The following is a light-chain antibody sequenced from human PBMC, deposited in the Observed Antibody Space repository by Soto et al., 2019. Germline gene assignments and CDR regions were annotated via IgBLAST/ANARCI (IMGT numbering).Light chain of an antibody. CDR2: DAS. V-gene: IGKV3-11*01. CDR3: QQRKNWPIT. J-gene: IGKJ5*01. CDR1: QSVNNY. Sequence: EIVLTQSPVTLSLSPGERAALSCRASQSVNNYLAWYQQKPGQAPRLLIYDASNRATVIPARFSGGGSGTDFTLTISSLQPEDFAVYYCQQRKNWPITFGQGTRLEIK.